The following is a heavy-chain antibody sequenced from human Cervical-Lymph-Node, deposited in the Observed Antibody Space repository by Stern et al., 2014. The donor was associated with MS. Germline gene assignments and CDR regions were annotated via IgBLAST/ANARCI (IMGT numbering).Heavy chain of an antibody. CDR2: IYSTGST. J-gene: IGHJ5*02. CDR1: GGSINNFY. D-gene: IGHD2-15*01. V-gene: IGHV4-4*07. CDR3: AKLRCSGNCHPYNWFAP. Sequence: QVQLQESGPGLVKPSETLFLTCTVSGGSINNFYWNWIRQAAGKGLEWIGRIYSTGSTDYNPSLKVRVTMSVDTSKNQFSLRLSSVTAADTAVYYCAKLRCSGNCHPYNWFAPWGQGTLVTVSS.